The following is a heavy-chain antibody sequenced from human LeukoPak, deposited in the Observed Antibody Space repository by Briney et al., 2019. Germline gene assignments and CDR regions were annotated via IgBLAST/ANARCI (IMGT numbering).Heavy chain of an antibody. CDR2: IKPKTDGGTA. Sequence: GGSLGLSCAASGFTFSNALMHWVRQAPGKGLEWVGRIKPKTDGGTADYAAPVKGRFTISKDDSRNTLYLQMNGLKTEVTGVYYCCIDRGWRQFGMWGQGTLVTVSS. D-gene: IGHD5-24*01. J-gene: IGHJ4*02. CDR3: CIDRGWRQFGM. V-gene: IGHV3-15*01. CDR1: GFTFSNAL.